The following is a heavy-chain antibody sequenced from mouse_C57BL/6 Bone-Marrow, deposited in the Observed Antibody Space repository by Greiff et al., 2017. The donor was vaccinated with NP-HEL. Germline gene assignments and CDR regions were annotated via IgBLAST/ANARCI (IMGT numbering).Heavy chain of an antibody. V-gene: IGHV1-81*01. CDR2: IYPRSGNT. CDR3: ARSYDGYLFAY. Sequence: VQLQESGAELARPGASVKLSCKASGYTFTSYGISWVKQSTGQGLEWIGEIYPRSGNTYYNEKFKGKATLTSDKSSSTAYMELRSLTSEDSAVYFCARSYDGYLFAYWGQGTLVTVSA. CDR1: GYTFTSYG. J-gene: IGHJ3*01. D-gene: IGHD2-3*01.